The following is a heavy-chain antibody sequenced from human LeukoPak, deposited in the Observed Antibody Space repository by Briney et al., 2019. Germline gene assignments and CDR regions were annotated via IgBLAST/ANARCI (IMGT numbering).Heavy chain of an antibody. CDR2: IYTSGST. J-gene: IGHJ4*02. CDR1: GGSISNYH. Sequence: PSETLSLTCTVSGGSISNYHWSWIRQPAGKGLEWIGRIYTSGSTNYNPSLESRVTMSVDTSKNQFSLKLNSVTAADMAVYYCARVGDYALKDWGQGTLVTVSS. CDR3: ARVGDYALKD. V-gene: IGHV4-4*07. D-gene: IGHD3-16*01.